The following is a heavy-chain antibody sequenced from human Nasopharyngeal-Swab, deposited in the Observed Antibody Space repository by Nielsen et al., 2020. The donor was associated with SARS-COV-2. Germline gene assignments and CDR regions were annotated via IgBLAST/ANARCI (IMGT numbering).Heavy chain of an antibody. CDR3: ARDGLDYDFWSAYFMDV. Sequence: GGSLRLSCAASGFTFNNYNFNWVRQAPGKGQEWVSSISSSSSYIYYADSVKGRFTISRDNAENSLYLQMNSLRAEDTAVYYCARDGLDYDFWSAYFMDVWGQGTTVTVSS. CDR1: GFTFNNYN. J-gene: IGHJ6*02. V-gene: IGHV3-21*01. CDR2: ISSSSSYI. D-gene: IGHD3-3*01.